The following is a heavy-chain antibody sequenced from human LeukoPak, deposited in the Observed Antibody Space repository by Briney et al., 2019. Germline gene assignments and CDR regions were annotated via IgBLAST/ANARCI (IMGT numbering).Heavy chain of an antibody. Sequence: SETLSLTCTVSGGSISSYYWSWIRQHPGKGLEWIGYIYYSGSTYYNPSLKSRVTISVDTSKNQFSLKLSSVTAADTAVYYCARSNIDGSGTDLAFDIWGQGTMVTVSS. CDR1: GGSISSYY. CDR2: IYYSGST. J-gene: IGHJ3*02. V-gene: IGHV4-59*06. D-gene: IGHD3-10*01. CDR3: ARSNIDGSGTDLAFDI.